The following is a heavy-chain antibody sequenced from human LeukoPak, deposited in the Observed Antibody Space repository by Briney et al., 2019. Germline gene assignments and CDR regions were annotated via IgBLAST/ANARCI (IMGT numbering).Heavy chain of an antibody. V-gene: IGHV1-18*01. D-gene: IGHD2-2*01. Sequence: ASVKVSCKASGYTFTSYGISWVRQAPGQGLEWMGLISAYNGNTNYAQKLQGRVTMTTDTSTSTAYMELRSLRSDDTAVYYCAREPYCSSTSCYEGTYPDYYYYGMDVWGQGTTVTVSS. J-gene: IGHJ6*02. CDR1: GYTFTSYG. CDR3: AREPYCSSTSCYEGTYPDYYYYGMDV. CDR2: ISAYNGNT.